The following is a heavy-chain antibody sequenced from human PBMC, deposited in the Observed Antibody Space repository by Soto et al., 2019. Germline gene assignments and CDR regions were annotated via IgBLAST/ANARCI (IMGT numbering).Heavy chain of an antibody. J-gene: IGHJ4*02. CDR1: GFTFSSYA. CDR2: ISYDGSNK. Sequence: QVQLVESGGGVVQPGRSLRLSCAASGFTFSSYAMHWVRQAPGKGLEWVAVISYDGSNKYYADSVKGRFTISRDNSKNTLYLQMNSLRAEDTAVYDCARDRIYSSSWYDYWRQGTLVTVSS. D-gene: IGHD6-13*01. V-gene: IGHV3-30-3*01. CDR3: ARDRIYSSSWYDY.